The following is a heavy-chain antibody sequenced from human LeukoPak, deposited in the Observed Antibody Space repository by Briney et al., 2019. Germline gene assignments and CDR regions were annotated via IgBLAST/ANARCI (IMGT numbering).Heavy chain of an antibody. J-gene: IGHJ4*02. CDR3: ANVRDCTNGVCRTFDY. CDR1: GFTFSSYS. CDR2: ISSSSSTI. V-gene: IGHV3-48*01. Sequence: PGGSLRLSCAASGFTFSSYSMNWVRQAPGKGLEWVSYISSSSSTIYYADSVKGRFTISRDNSKNTLYLQMNSLRAEDTAVYYCANVRDCTNGVCRTFDYWGQGTLVTVSS. D-gene: IGHD2-8*01.